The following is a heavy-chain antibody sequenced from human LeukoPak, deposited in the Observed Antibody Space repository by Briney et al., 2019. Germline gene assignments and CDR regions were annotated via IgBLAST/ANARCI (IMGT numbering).Heavy chain of an antibody. CDR3: ARAVAENWFDP. CDR2: IKQDGSDK. CDR1: GFTFSSYW. V-gene: IGHV3-7*01. J-gene: IGHJ5*02. D-gene: IGHD6-19*01. Sequence: PGGSLRLSCAASGFTFSSYWMSWVRQAPGKGLEWVANIKQDGSDKYYVDSVKGRFTISRDNAKNSVYLQMNSLRAEATALYYCARAVAENWFDPWGEGTLLTVSS.